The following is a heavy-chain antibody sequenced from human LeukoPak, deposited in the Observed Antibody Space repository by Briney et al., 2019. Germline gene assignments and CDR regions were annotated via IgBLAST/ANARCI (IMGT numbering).Heavy chain of an antibody. J-gene: IGHJ6*02. Sequence: PGRSLRLSCAASGFTFSSYSMNWVRQAPGKGLEWVSSISSSSSYIYYADSVKGRFTISRDNAKNSLYLQMNSLRAEDTAVYYCARDKDIVVVPAAYGMDVWGQGTTVTVSS. CDR2: ISSSSSYI. CDR1: GFTFSSYS. D-gene: IGHD2-2*01. V-gene: IGHV3-21*01. CDR3: ARDKDIVVVPAAYGMDV.